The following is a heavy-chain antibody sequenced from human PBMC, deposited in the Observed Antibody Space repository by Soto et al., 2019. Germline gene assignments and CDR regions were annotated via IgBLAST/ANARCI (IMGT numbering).Heavy chain of an antibody. J-gene: IGHJ3*02. CDR2: IWYDGSNK. Sequence: GGSLRLSCAASGFTFSSYGMHWVRQAPGKGLEWVAVIWYDGSNKYYADSVKGRFTISRDNSKNTLYLQMNSLRAEDTAVYYCARDWAHDAFDIWGQGTMVTVSS. CDR1: GFTFSSYG. D-gene: IGHD3-16*01. V-gene: IGHV3-33*01. CDR3: ARDWAHDAFDI.